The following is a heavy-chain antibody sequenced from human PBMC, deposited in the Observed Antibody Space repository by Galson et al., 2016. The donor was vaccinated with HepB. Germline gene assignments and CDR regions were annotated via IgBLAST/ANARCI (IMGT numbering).Heavy chain of an antibody. V-gene: IGHV3-73*01. Sequence: FLRLCCAACGFTFSVSSLHWVRQACRGGVEWVGRIRSKTDNYATTYAESVKGRFTISRDDSKNTAYLQMNSLKTGDTAIYYCTRPMYDTTGSASGNFDYWGQGTLVTVSS. CDR2: IRSKTDNYAT. D-gene: IGHD3-22*01. J-gene: IGHJ4*02. CDR3: TRPMYDTTGSASGNFDY. CDR1: GFTFSVSS.